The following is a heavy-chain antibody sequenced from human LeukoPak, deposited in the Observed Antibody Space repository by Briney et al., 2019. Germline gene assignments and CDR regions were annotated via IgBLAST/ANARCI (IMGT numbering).Heavy chain of an antibody. CDR2: IYYSGST. V-gene: IGHV4-39*01. J-gene: IGHJ4*02. Sequence: SETLSLTCTVSGGPISTSSYYWGWLRQPPGKGLEWIGSIYYSGSTYYNPSLKSRVTMSVDTSKNHFSLRLSSVTAADTAVYFCARQKITTSDYWGQGTLVTVSS. D-gene: IGHD3-22*01. CDR1: GGPISTSSYY. CDR3: ARQKITTSDY.